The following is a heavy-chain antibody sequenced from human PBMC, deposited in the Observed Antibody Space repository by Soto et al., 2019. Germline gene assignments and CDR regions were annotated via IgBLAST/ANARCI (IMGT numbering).Heavy chain of an antibody. CDR1: GASISNYY. V-gene: IGHV4-4*07. D-gene: IGHD2-15*01. CDR2: FYTSGSA. J-gene: IGHJ6*02. Sequence: PSETLSLTCTLSGASISNYYWSWIRQPAGKGLEWIGRFYTSGSANYNPSLKSRVTMSVDTSKNQFSLKLSSVTAADTAMYYCARDSAGCSGGICYADNYFGMDVWGQGTTVTVSS. CDR3: ARDSAGCSGGICYADNYFGMDV.